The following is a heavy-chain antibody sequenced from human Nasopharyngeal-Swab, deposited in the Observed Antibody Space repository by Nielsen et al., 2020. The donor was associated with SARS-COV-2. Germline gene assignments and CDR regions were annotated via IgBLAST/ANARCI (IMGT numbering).Heavy chain of an antibody. Sequence: GESLKISCAASGFTFSSYAMSWVRQAPGKGLEWVSAISGSGGSTYYADSVKGRFTISRDNSKNTLYLQMNSLRAEDTAVYYCAKAIVVVPAAMGGYYYYGMGVWGQGTTVTVSS. D-gene: IGHD2-2*01. J-gene: IGHJ6*02. CDR1: GFTFSSYA. V-gene: IGHV3-23*01. CDR2: ISGSGGST. CDR3: AKAIVVVPAAMGGYYYYGMGV.